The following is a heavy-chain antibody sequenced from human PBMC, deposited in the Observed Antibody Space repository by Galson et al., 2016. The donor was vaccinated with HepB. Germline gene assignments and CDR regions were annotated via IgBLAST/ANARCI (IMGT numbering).Heavy chain of an antibody. D-gene: IGHD6-19*01. V-gene: IGHV3-23*01. J-gene: IGHJ3*01. Sequence: SLRLSCAASGFTFSSYAMTWVRQAPGKGLEWVSGINHSGASTYYADSVKGRFTMSRDNSKNTLYLQMNSLRAEDTALYYCAKRLRSSGSGGSNDAFDVWGQATMVTVSS. CDR2: INHSGAST. CDR1: GFTFSSYA. CDR3: AKRLRSSGSGGSNDAFDV.